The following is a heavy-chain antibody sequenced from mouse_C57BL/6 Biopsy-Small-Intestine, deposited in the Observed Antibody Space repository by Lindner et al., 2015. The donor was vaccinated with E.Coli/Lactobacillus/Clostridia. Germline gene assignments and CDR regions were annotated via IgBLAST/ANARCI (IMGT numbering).Heavy chain of an antibody. Sequence: VQLQESGPELVKPGASVKISCKASGYSFTDYNMNWVKQSNGKSLEWIGVINPNYGTTSYNQKFKGKATLTVDQSSSTAYMQLNSLTSEDSAVYYCARGSGTPTIVTPWFAYWGQGTLVTVSA. J-gene: IGHJ3*01. CDR1: GYSFTDYN. D-gene: IGHD2-5*01. CDR2: INPNYGTT. V-gene: IGHV1-39*01. CDR3: ARGSGTPTIVTPWFAY.